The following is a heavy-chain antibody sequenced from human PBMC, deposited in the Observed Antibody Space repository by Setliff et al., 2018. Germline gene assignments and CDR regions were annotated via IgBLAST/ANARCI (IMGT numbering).Heavy chain of an antibody. CDR2: INPGGLTS. V-gene: IGHV1-46*01. J-gene: IGHJ4*02. D-gene: IGHD6-25*01. CDR3: ARAGLAAAGRKGVFDH. Sequence: ASVKVSCKASGYTFSDYYMHWVRQAPGQGLEWMGIINPGGLTSSSTQKFEGRVTMTRDTSTSTVYMELNSLTSDDTAVYYCARAGLAAAGRKGVFDHWGQGTLVTVSS. CDR1: GYTFSDYY.